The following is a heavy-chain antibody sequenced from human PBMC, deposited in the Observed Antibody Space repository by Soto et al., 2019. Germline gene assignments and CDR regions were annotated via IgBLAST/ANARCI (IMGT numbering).Heavy chain of an antibody. J-gene: IGHJ6*02. D-gene: IGHD3-3*01. CDR3: AREHYDFPIPYYYGMDV. V-gene: IGHV3-11*01. Sequence: GGSLRLSCAASGFTFSDYYMSWIRQAPGKGLEWVSYISSSGSTIYYADSVKGRFTISRDNAKNSLYLQMNSLRAEDTAVCYCAREHYDFPIPYYYGMDVWGQGTTVTV. CDR2: ISSSGSTI. CDR1: GFTFSDYY.